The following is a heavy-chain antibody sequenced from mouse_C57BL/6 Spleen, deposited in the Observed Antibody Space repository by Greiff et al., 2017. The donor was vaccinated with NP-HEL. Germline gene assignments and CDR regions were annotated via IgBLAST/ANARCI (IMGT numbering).Heavy chain of an antibody. CDR3: ARGTYDYGWFAY. V-gene: IGHV1-54*01. J-gene: IGHJ3*01. Sequence: VQLQQSGAELVRPGTSVKVSCKASGYAFTNYLIEWVKQRPGQGLEWIGVINPGSGGTNYNEKFKGKATLTADKSSSTAYMQLSSLTSEDSAVYFCARGTYDYGWFAYWGQGTLVTVSA. CDR2: INPGSGGT. CDR1: GYAFTNYL. D-gene: IGHD2-4*01.